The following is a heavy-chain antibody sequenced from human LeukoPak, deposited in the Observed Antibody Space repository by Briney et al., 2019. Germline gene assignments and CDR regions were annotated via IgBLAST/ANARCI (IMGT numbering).Heavy chain of an antibody. D-gene: IGHD1-14*01. CDR2: IYYSGST. J-gene: IGHJ5*02. CDR1: GGSIGSGGYY. V-gene: IGHV4-31*03. Sequence: SETLSLTCTVSGGSIGSGGYYWSWIRQHPGKGLEWIGYIYYSGSTYYNPSLKSRVTISVDTSKNQFSLKLSSVTAADTAVYYCARASPTTNKGAYGWFDPWGQGTLVTVSS. CDR3: ARASPTTNKGAYGWFDP.